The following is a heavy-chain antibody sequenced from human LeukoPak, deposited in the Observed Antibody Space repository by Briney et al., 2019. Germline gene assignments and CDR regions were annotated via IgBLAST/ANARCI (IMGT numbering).Heavy chain of an antibody. CDR2: ISAYNGNT. V-gene: IGHV1-18*01. CDR1: GYTFTSYG. CDR3: ARAVEWEPSNLDAFDI. D-gene: IGHD1-26*01. J-gene: IGHJ3*02. Sequence: GASVKVSCKASGYTFTSYGISWVRQAPGQGLEWMGWISAYNGNTNYAQKLQGRVTMTTDTSTSTAYMELRSLRSEDTAVYYCARAVEWEPSNLDAFDIWGQGTMVTVSS.